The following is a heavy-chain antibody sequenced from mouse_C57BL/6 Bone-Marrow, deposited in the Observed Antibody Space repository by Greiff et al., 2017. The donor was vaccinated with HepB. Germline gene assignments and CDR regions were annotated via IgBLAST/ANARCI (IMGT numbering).Heavy chain of an antibody. Sequence: VQLQQSGPELVKPGASVKISCKASGYSFTGYYMNWVKQSPEKSLEWIGEINPSTGGTTYNQKFKAKATLTVDKSSSTAYMQLKSLTSEDSAVYYCGALLRGTTDYWGQGTSVTVSS. J-gene: IGHJ4*01. D-gene: IGHD1-2*01. CDR3: GALLRGTTDY. CDR2: INPSTGGT. V-gene: IGHV1-42*01. CDR1: GYSFTGYY.